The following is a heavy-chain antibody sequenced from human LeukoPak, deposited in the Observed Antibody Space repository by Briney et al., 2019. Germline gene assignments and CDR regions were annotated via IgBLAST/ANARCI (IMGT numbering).Heavy chain of an antibody. Sequence: PGGSLRLSCAASGFTFSSYWMSWVRQAPGKGLEWVANIKQDGSEKYYVDSVKGRFTISRDNAKNPLYLQMNSLRAEDTAVYYCARGSSYCSGGSCHGKYWGQGTLVTVSS. D-gene: IGHD2-15*01. J-gene: IGHJ4*02. CDR2: IKQDGSEK. V-gene: IGHV3-7*01. CDR1: GFTFSSYW. CDR3: ARGSSYCSGGSCHGKY.